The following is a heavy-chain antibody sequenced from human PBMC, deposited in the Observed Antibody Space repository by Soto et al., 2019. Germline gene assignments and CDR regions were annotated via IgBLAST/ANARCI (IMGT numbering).Heavy chain of an antibody. J-gene: IGHJ5*02. CDR2: ISGSGGST. CDR3: AKARRVVVPAAIGFDP. D-gene: IGHD2-2*02. V-gene: IGHV3-23*01. CDR1: GFTFSSYA. Sequence: GGSLRLSCAASGFTFSSYAMSWVRQAPGKGLEWVSAISGSGGSTYYADSVKGRFTISRDNSKNTLYLQMNSLRAEDTAVYYCAKARRVVVPAAIGFDPWGQGTLVTVSS.